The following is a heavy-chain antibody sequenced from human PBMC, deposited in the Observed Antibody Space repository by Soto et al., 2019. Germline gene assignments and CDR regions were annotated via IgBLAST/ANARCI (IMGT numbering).Heavy chain of an antibody. Sequence: PGGSLRLSCAASGFTFSSYVMHWVRQAPGKGLEWVAVISYDGSNKYYADSVKGRFTISRDNSKNTLYLQMNSLRAEDTAVYYCAKDYSPGVVVPAAILDYWGQGTLVTVSS. D-gene: IGHD2-2*01. J-gene: IGHJ4*02. CDR1: GFTFSSYV. CDR2: ISYDGSNK. CDR3: AKDYSPGVVVPAAILDY. V-gene: IGHV3-30*18.